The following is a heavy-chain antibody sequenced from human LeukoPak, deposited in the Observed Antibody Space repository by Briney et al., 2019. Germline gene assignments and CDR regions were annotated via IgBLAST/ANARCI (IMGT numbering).Heavy chain of an antibody. CDR2: ISGSGGST. J-gene: IGHJ5*02. Sequence: QPGGSLRLSCAASGFTFSSYAMSWVRQAPGKGLEWVSAISGSGGSTYYADSVKGRFTISRDNAKNSLYLQMNSLRAEDTAVYYCARESIADTEKENWFDPWGQGTLVTVSS. D-gene: IGHD6-6*01. CDR3: ARESIADTEKENWFDP. V-gene: IGHV3-23*01. CDR1: GFTFSSYA.